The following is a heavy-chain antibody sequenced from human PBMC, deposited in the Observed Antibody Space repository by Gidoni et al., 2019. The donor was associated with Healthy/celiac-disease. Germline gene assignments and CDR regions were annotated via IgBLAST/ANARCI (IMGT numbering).Heavy chain of an antibody. D-gene: IGHD6-13*01. CDR2: INNRGST. CDR3: ASVPGYSSSWYQVY. Sequence: QVQLQQWGAGLLKPSEPLSLTCAVYGGSFSGSSWSWIRQPPAKGLEGIGAINNRGSTNYNQSLKSRVTISVDTSKNQFSLKLSSVTAADTAVYYCASVPGYSSSWYQVYWGQGTLVTVSS. J-gene: IGHJ4*02. CDR1: GGSFSGSS. V-gene: IGHV4-34*01.